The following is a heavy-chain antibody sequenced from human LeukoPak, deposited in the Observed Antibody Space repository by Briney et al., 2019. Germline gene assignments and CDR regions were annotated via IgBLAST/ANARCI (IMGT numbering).Heavy chain of an antibody. V-gene: IGHV4-59*01. CDR3: ARVSGKGSGSYFLDY. Sequence: PSETLSLTCAVSGCTISSYYWNWIRQPPGKGLEWIGYIYYSGSTNYNPSLRSRVTISVDTSQHQFSLRLSSVTAADTAVYYCARVSGKGSGSYFLDYWGQGTLVTVSS. J-gene: IGHJ4*02. CDR1: GCTISSYY. CDR2: IYYSGST. D-gene: IGHD3-10*01.